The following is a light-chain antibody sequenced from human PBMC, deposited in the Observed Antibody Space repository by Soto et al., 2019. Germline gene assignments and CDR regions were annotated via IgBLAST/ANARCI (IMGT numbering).Light chain of an antibody. CDR1: QGISTD. Sequence: DIQMTQSPSAMSASVGDRVTITCRASQGISTDLAWFQQKPGKVPKRLLFSASGLQSGVPSRFSGRGSGTEFTLTIPSLQPEDFASYYCLQYNNYPLTFGQGTKVEIK. CDR2: SAS. V-gene: IGKV1-17*03. J-gene: IGKJ1*01. CDR3: LQYNNYPLT.